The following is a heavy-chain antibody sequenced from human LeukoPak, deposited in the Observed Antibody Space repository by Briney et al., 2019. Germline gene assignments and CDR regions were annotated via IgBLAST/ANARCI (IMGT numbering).Heavy chain of an antibody. CDR2: VYHSGST. CDR1: GGSITTSTSY. CDR3: ARLSAWWLADY. Sequence: SETLSLTCTVSGGSITTSTSYWGWIRQPPGKGLEWIGSVYHSGSTYYTPSLKSRLTISVDTSKNQFSLKLRSVIATDTAVYYCARLSAWWLADYWGQGTLVTVSS. J-gene: IGHJ4*02. V-gene: IGHV4-39*01. D-gene: IGHD2-15*01.